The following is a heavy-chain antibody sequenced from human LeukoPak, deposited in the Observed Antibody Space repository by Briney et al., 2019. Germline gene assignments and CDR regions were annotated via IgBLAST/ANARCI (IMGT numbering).Heavy chain of an antibody. J-gene: IGHJ4*02. Sequence: GGSLRLSCAASGFTFSNAWVSWVRQAPGKGLEWIGRIKSKAHGGTTDYAAPVKGRFTISRDDSKNTLYLQMNSLKTEDTAVYYCTTSTLFSGSYPDDYWGQGTLVTVS. CDR1: GFTFSNAW. V-gene: IGHV3-15*01. CDR2: IKSKAHGGTT. CDR3: TTSTLFSGSYPDDY. D-gene: IGHD1-26*01.